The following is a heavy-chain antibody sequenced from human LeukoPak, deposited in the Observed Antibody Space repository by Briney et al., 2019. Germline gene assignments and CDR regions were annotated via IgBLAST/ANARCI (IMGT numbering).Heavy chain of an antibody. V-gene: IGHV1-46*01. D-gene: IGHD6-6*01. CDR1: GYTFTSYY. CDR2: INPSGGST. J-gene: IGHJ5*02. Sequence: ASVKVSCKASGYTFTSYYMHWVRQAPGQGLEWMGIINPSGGSTSYAQKFQGRVTMTEDTSTDTAYMELSSLRSEDTAVYYCATTPSSSLRFDPWGQGTLVTVSS. CDR3: ATTPSSSLRFDP.